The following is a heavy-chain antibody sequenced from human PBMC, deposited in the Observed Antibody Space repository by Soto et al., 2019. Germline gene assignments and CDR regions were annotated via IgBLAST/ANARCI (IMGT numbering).Heavy chain of an antibody. CDR3: ARSPVVPAAIYYFDY. D-gene: IGHD2-2*01. J-gene: IGHJ4*02. CDR2: ISYDGSNK. CDR1: GFTFSNYA. Sequence: GGSLRLSCAASGFTFSNYAMSWVRQAPGKGLEWVAVISYDGSNKYYADSVKGRFTISRDNSKNTLYLQMNSLRAEDTAVYYCARSPVVPAAIYYFDYWGQGTLVTVSS. V-gene: IGHV3-30-3*01.